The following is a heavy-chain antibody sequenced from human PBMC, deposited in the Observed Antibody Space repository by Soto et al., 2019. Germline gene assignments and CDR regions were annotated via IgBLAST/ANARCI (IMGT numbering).Heavy chain of an antibody. CDR2: INPESTTL. Sequence: AQLVESGGGLVQPGGSLTLSCTASEITLNIYWMHWIRQAPGKGLVWVSRINPESTTLTYADSVTGRFTISRDSVKESLYLQMNGLSAKYTAIYSCTKDTFGAWDSWGQGTLVTVSS. D-gene: IGHD3-10*01. J-gene: IGHJ5*01. CDR1: EITLNIYW. CDR3: TKDTFGAWDS. V-gene: IGHV3-74*01.